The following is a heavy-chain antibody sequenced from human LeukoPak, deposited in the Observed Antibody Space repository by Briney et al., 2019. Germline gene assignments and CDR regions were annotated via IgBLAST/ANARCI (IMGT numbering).Heavy chain of an antibody. V-gene: IGHV4-31*02. CDR2: IYNSGST. Sequence: KPSETLSLTCTVSGGSISSGGYYWSWIRQHPGKGLEWIGYIYNSGSTYYNPSLKSRVTISVDTSKNQFSLKLSSVTAADTAEYYCARVRGRWLQFFDLWGRGTLVTVSS. CDR3: ARVRGRWLQFFDL. D-gene: IGHD5-24*01. J-gene: IGHJ2*01. CDR1: GGSISSGGYY.